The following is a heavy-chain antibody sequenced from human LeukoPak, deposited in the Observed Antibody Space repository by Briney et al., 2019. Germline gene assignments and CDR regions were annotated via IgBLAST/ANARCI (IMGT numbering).Heavy chain of an antibody. CDR3: ARDRYYYDSSGYYPLFDY. D-gene: IGHD3-22*01. CDR1: GGSISSYY. CDR2: IYTSGST. V-gene: IGHV4-4*07. J-gene: IGHJ4*02. Sequence: PSETLSLTCTVSGGSISSYYWSWIRQPAGKGLEWIGRIYTSGSTNYNPSLKSRVTMSVDTSKNQFSLKLSSVTAADTAVYYCARDRYYYDSSGYYPLFDYWRQGTLVTVSS.